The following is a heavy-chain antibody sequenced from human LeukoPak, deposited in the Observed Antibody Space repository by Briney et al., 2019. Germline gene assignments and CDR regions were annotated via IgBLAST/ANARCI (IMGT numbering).Heavy chain of an antibody. J-gene: IGHJ4*02. D-gene: IGHD3-9*01. V-gene: IGHV3-30*04. Sequence: RRSLRLSCVASGFTFSSYSIQWVRQAPGKGLGWVAVISYDGSNKYYTDSVKGRITISRDNSKNTLYLQMNSLRAEDTAVYYCARGVRYFDYWGQGTLVTVSS. CDR1: GFTFSSYS. CDR2: ISYDGSNK. CDR3: ARGVRYFDY.